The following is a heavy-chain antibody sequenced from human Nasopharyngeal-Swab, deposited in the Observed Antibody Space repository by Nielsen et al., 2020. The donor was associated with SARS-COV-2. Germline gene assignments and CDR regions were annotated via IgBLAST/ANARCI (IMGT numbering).Heavy chain of an antibody. CDR2: INHSGST. V-gene: IGHV4-34*01. J-gene: IGHJ6*03. CDR1: GGSFSGYY. D-gene: IGHD5-18*01. CDR3: ARGGYSYGSALAWYMDV. Sequence: SETLSLTCAVYGGSFSGYYWSWIRQPPGKGLEWIGEINHSGSTNYNPSLKSRVTISVDTSKNQFSLKLSSVTAADTAVYYCARGGYSYGSALAWYMDVWGKGTTVTVSS.